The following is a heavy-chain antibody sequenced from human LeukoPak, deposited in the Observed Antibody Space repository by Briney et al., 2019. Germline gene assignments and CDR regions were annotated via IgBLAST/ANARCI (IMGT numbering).Heavy chain of an antibody. CDR2: IIPIFGTA. CDR3: ARGGTYYYGSGSYYYYYMDV. J-gene: IGHJ6*03. CDR1: GGTFSSYA. V-gene: IGHV1-69*05. D-gene: IGHD3-10*01. Sequence: SVKVSCKASGGTFSSYAISWVRQAPGQGLEWMGGIIPIFGTANYAQKFQGRVTITTDESTSTAYMELSSLRSEDTAVYYCARGGTYYYGSGSYYYYYMDVWGKGTTVTVSS.